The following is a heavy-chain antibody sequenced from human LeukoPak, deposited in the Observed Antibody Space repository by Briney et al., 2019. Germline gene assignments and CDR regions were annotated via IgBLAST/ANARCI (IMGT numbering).Heavy chain of an antibody. V-gene: IGHV1-58*01. D-gene: IGHD3-22*01. CDR2: IVVGSGNT. Sequence: EASVKVSCKASGFIFINSAVQWVRQARGQRLEWIGWIVVGSGNTNYAQKFQERVTITRDMSTSTAYMELSSLRSEDTAVYYCAAPLDSSGYYLAFDIWGQGTMVTVSS. CDR1: GFIFINSA. J-gene: IGHJ3*02. CDR3: AAPLDSSGYYLAFDI.